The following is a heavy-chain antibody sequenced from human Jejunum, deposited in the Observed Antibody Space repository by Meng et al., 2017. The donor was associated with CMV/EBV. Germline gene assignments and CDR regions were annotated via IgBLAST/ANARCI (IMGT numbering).Heavy chain of an antibody. CDR3: ARDPDHGHGGSGRCLDS. V-gene: IGHV3-21*01. CDR2: ITGDSNVI. J-gene: IGHJ4*02. Sequence: LSSYNMHWVRQAPGGGLEWVSFITGDSNVIRYADSVKDRFSISRDNAKNSLYLQMNSLRAADTALYYCARDPDHGHGGSGRCLDSWGQGTLVTVSS. D-gene: IGHD3-10*01. CDR1: LSSYN.